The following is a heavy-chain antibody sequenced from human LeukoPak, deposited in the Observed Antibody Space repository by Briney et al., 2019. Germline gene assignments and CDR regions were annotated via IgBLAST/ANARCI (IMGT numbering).Heavy chain of an antibody. D-gene: IGHD1-14*01. V-gene: IGHV3-15*01. J-gene: IGHJ4*02. CDR2: IKSRTDGGTT. CDR1: RFTFSNAW. CDR3: STDPDSPTPDY. Sequence: GGSLRLSCAASRFTFSNAWMSWVRQAPGKGLEWVGRIKSRTDGGTTDYAAPVKGRFTVSRDDSKNTLYLQMNSLKTEDTAVYYCSTDPDSPTPDYWGQGTLVTVSS.